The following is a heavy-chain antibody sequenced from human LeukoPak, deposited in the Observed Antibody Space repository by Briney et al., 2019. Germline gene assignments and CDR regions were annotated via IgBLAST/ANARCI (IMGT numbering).Heavy chain of an antibody. CDR2: IKQEGSEK. J-gene: IGHJ3*02. CDR3: ARYDYVWGKTFDI. CDR1: GFPFSSYW. D-gene: IGHD3-16*01. Sequence: PGGPLSLSCAASGFPFSSYWMSWVRQAPGKGLEWVANIKQEGSEKYYVDSVKGRFTISRDNAKNSLFLQMSSLRAEDTAAYYCARYDYVWGKTFDIWGQGTMVTVSS. V-gene: IGHV3-7*01.